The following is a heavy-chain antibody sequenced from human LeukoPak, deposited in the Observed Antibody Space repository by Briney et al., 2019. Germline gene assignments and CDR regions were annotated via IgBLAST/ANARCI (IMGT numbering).Heavy chain of an antibody. D-gene: IGHD1-1*01. J-gene: IGHJ4*02. Sequence: GASVKVSCKASGYTFINYDIRWVRQAPGQGLECMGWISAYNGDTNYAQNFQGRVTMTRDTSITTAYMELSGLRSDDTAVYYCAREGREFGPHKLAGFDYWGQGTLVTVSS. CDR1: GYTFINYD. V-gene: IGHV1-18*01. CDR3: AREGREFGPHKLAGFDY. CDR2: ISAYNGDT.